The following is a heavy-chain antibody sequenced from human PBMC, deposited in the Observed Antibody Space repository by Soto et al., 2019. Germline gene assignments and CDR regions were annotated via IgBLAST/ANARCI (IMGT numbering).Heavy chain of an antibody. CDR2: INAGNGNT. CDR3: ARAPGDSYGSYYFDY. CDR1: GNTFTSYA. Sequence: ASVKVSCKASGNTFTSYAMHWVRQAPGQRLEWMGWINAGNGNTKYSQKFQGRVTITRDTSASTAYMELSSLRSEDTAVYYCARAPGDSYGSYYFDYWGQGTLVTVSS. V-gene: IGHV1-3*01. J-gene: IGHJ4*02. D-gene: IGHD5-18*01.